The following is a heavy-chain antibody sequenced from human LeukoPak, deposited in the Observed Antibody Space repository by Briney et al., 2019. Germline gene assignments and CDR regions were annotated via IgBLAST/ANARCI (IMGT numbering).Heavy chain of an antibody. D-gene: IGHD2-15*01. CDR3: ARQAVLGPRGALDY. CDR1: GGSISSSSYY. Sequence: SETLSLTCTVSGGSISSSSYYWGWIRQPPGKGLEWIGSIYYSGSTYYNPSLKSRVTISVDTSKNQFSLKLSSVTAAETAVYYWARQAVLGPRGALDYWGQGTLVTVSS. CDR2: IYYSGST. V-gene: IGHV4-39*01. J-gene: IGHJ4*02.